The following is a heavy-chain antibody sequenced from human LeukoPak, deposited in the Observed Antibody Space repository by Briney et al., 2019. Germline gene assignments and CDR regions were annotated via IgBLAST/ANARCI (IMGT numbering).Heavy chain of an antibody. D-gene: IGHD3-16*02. J-gene: IGHJ4*02. V-gene: IGHV4-59*01. CDR1: GGSISSYY. CDR3: ASFRYVCGSCRLSPGSG. Sequence: SETLSLTCTVSGGSISSYYWSWIRQPPGKGLEWIGYIYYSGSTNYNPSLKSRVTISVDTSKNQFSLKLSSVTAADTAVYYCASFRYVCGSCRLSPGSGWGQGTLVTVSS. CDR2: IYYSGST.